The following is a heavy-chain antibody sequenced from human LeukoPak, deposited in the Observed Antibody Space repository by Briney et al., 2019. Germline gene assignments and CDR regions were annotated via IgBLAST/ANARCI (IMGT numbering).Heavy chain of an antibody. Sequence: GGSLRLSCAASGFTFYSYGARWGSQAPGKGLEWVSAISDSGGGTYYADSVKGRFTISRDNSKTTLYFKLNSLRAEDTAVYYCVKWSHYGVKKNYFDYWGQGALVTVSS. CDR2: ISDSGGGT. D-gene: IGHD4-23*01. CDR1: GFTFYSYG. J-gene: IGHJ4*02. CDR3: VKWSHYGVKKNYFDY. V-gene: IGHV3-23*01.